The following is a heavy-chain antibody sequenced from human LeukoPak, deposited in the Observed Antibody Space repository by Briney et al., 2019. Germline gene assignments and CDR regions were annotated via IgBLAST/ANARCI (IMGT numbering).Heavy chain of an antibody. V-gene: IGHV4-34*01. D-gene: IGHD3-10*01. CDR1: GGSFSGYY. Sequence: AETLSLTCSVYGGSFSGYYWSWIRQPPGKGLEWIGEINHSGSTNYNPSLKSRVTISVDTSKNQISLKLSSVTAADTAVYYCARGPRYYGSGSGTWFDPWGQGTLVTVSS. CDR2: INHSGST. CDR3: ARGPRYYGSGSGTWFDP. J-gene: IGHJ5*02.